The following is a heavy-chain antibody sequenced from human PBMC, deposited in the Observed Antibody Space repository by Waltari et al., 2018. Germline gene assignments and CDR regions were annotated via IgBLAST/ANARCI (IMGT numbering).Heavy chain of an antibody. CDR3: ARGRRISMIRGTCGLDY. D-gene: IGHD3-10*01. V-gene: IGHV4-34*02. J-gene: IGHJ4*02. CDR2: INHSENT. Sequence: QVQLPQWGAGLLKPSETMSLTCAVDGGSFSGYFWSWIRQPSGKGLEWIGEINHSENTNYNPSLKRRVTMSVDTSRNQFSLNLSSVTAADTAVYYCARGRRISMIRGTCGLDYWGQGTLVTVSS. CDR1: GGSFSGYF.